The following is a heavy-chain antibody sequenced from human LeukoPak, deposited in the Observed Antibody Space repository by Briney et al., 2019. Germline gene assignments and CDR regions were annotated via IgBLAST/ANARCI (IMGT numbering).Heavy chain of an antibody. V-gene: IGHV3-23*01. CDR1: GFTFSNYA. D-gene: IGHD3-10*01. CDR2: ISDSDGST. J-gene: IGHJ4*02. CDR3: VVTTGGYFDY. Sequence: GGSLRLSCAASGFTFSNYAMSWVRQAPGKGLEWVSAISDSDGSTYYGDSLKGRFTISRDNSKNTLYLQMNSLRAEDTAIYYCVVTTGGYFDYWGQGSLVTVSS.